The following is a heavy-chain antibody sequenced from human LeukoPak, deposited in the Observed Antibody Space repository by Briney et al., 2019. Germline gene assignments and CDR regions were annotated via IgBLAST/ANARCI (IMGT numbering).Heavy chain of an antibody. CDR3: ARDGGDYYYYYYMDV. CDR1: GFTFSSYG. D-gene: IGHD2-21*02. Sequence: PGGSLRLSCAASGFTFSSYGMNWVRQAPGKGLEWVSSISSSSSYIYYADSVKGRFTISRDNAENSLYLQMNSLRAEDTAVYYCARDGGDYYYYYYMDVWGKGTTVTVSS. J-gene: IGHJ6*03. V-gene: IGHV3-21*01. CDR2: ISSSSSYI.